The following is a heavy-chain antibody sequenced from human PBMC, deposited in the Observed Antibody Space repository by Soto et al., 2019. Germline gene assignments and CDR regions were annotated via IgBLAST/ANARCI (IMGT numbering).Heavy chain of an antibody. J-gene: IGHJ4*02. CDR1: GFTFSSYA. CDR3: AKSEDFWSGSTLFDY. Sequence: GGSLRLSCAASGFTFSSYAMNWVRQAPGKGLEWVAVISYDGSNKYYADSVKGRFTISRDNSKNTLYLQMNSLRAEDTAVYYCAKSEDFWSGSTLFDYWGQGTLVTVSS. D-gene: IGHD3-3*01. V-gene: IGHV3-30*18. CDR2: ISYDGSNK.